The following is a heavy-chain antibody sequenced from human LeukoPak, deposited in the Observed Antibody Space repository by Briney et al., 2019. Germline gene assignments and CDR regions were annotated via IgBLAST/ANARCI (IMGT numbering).Heavy chain of an antibody. V-gene: IGHV3-23*01. CDR2: INGGGDNT. D-gene: IGHD4-17*01. CDR3: ARNDYGDYAHAEYFQH. J-gene: IGHJ1*01. Sequence: GGSLRLSCAASGFTFSSYAMSWVRQAPGKGLEWVSAINGGGDNTFYADSVKGRFTISRDNSKNTLYLQMSSLRAEDTAVYYCARNDYGDYAHAEYFQHWGQGTLVTVSS. CDR1: GFTFSSYA.